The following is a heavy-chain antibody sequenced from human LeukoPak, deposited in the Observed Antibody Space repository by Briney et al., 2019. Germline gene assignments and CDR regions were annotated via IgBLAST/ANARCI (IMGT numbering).Heavy chain of an antibody. CDR2: ISSSSSYT. CDR3: VRAVSVSSYYFDC. CDR1: GFSFSSYG. V-gene: IGHV3-21*05. D-gene: IGHD5/OR15-5a*01. J-gene: IGHJ4*02. Sequence: GGSLRLSCAASGFSFSSYGMHWIRQAPGKGLEWISYISSSSSYTNYVDSVKGRFTISRDNAKNSLYLQMNSLRAEDTAVYYCVRAVSVSSYYFDCWGQGTLVTVSS.